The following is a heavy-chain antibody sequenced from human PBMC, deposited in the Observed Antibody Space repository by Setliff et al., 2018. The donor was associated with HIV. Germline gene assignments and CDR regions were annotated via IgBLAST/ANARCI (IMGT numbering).Heavy chain of an antibody. J-gene: IGHJ3*02. V-gene: IGHV1-3*01. CDR3: ARGIPRCSGRLLFGAFDI. CDR2: IHGCNGNT. D-gene: IGHD3-10*02. CDR1: GYPFKSYP. Sequence: ASVKVSCKTSGYPFKSYPMHWVRQAPGQRLEWMGWIHGCNGNTKDSQKLQGRMTMSRDTAATSSHMQLRSPSSEDTAIYYCARGIPRCSGRLLFGAFDIWGQGTMVTVSS.